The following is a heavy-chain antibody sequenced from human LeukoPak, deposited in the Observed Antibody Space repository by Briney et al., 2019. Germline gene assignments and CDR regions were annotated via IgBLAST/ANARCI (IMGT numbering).Heavy chain of an antibody. D-gene: IGHD6-13*01. CDR1: GFTFSSYA. Sequence: PGGSLRLSCAASGFTFSSYAMSWVRQAPGKGLEWVSAISGSGGSTYYADSVKGQFTISRDNSKNTLYLQMNSLRAEDTAVYYCAKDSVTVVQQLKYFDYWGQGTLVTVSS. J-gene: IGHJ4*02. V-gene: IGHV3-23*01. CDR3: AKDSVTVVQQLKYFDY. CDR2: ISGSGGST.